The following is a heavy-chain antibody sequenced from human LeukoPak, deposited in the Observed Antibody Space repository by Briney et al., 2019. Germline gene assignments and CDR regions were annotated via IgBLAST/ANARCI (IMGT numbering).Heavy chain of an antibody. Sequence: SETLSLTCTVSGGSISSYYWSWIRQPPGKGLEWIGYIYYSGSTNYNPSLKSRVTISVDTSKNQFSLKLSSVTAADTAVYYCARSAYCGGDCYANWFDPWGRGTLVTVSS. CDR2: IYYSGST. CDR1: GGSISSYY. V-gene: IGHV4-59*01. J-gene: IGHJ5*02. D-gene: IGHD2-21*02. CDR3: ARSAYCGGDCYANWFDP.